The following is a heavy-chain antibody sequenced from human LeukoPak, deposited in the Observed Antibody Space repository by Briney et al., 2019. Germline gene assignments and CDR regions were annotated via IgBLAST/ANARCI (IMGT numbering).Heavy chain of an antibody. Sequence: PSETLSLTCTVSGGSISSGGYYWSWIRQHPGKGLEWIGYIYYSGSTYYNPSLKSRVTISVDTSKNQFSLKLSSVTAADTAVYYCARAPMTTVTTGAFDIWGQGTMVTVSS. V-gene: IGHV4-31*03. CDR2: IYYSGST. CDR1: GGSISSGGYY. CDR3: ARAPMTTVTTGAFDI. D-gene: IGHD4-17*01. J-gene: IGHJ3*02.